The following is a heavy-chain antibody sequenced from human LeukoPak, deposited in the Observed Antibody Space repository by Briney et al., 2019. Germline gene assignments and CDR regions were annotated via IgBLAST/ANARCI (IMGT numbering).Heavy chain of an antibody. CDR2: IYADGAT. CDR1: GFTFSQYW. D-gene: IGHD3-10*01. Sequence: GGSLRLSCAASGFTFSQYWMSWVRQAPGRGLEWVSLIYADGATHYADSVKGRFTISRDNSKNTVYLEMNSLRPEDTAVYYCARDRAGTKAWVEFDPWGQGILVTVSS. V-gene: IGHV3-66*02. CDR3: ARDRAGTKAWVEFDP. J-gene: IGHJ5*02.